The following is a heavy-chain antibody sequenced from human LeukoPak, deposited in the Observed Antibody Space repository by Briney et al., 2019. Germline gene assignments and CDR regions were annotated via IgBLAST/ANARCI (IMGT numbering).Heavy chain of an antibody. V-gene: IGHV4-34*01. D-gene: IGHD3-16*02. CDR3: ARRMITFGGVIAPFDY. CDR1: GGSFSGYY. Sequence: PSETLSLTCAVYGGSFSGYYWSWIRQPPGKGLEWIGEINHSGSTNYNPSLKSRVTISVDTSKNQFSLKLSSVTAADTAVYYCARRMITFGGVIAPFDYWGQGTLVTVSS. J-gene: IGHJ4*02. CDR2: INHSGST.